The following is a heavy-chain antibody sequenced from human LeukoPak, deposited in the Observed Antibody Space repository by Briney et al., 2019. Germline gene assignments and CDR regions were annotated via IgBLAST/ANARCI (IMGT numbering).Heavy chain of an antibody. Sequence: GASVKVSCKASGYTFTSYDINWVRQATGQGLEWMGWMNPNSGNTGYAQKFQGRVTMTRNTSISTAYMELSSLRSGDTAVYYCASFADSDTAMVWAFDIWGQGTMVTVSS. CDR1: GYTFTSYD. CDR3: ASFADSDTAMVWAFDI. J-gene: IGHJ3*02. CDR2: MNPNSGNT. D-gene: IGHD5-18*01. V-gene: IGHV1-8*01.